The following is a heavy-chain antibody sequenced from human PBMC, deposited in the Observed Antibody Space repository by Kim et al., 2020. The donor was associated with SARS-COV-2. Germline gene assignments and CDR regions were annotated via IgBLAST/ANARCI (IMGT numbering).Heavy chain of an antibody. CDR3: AKDNRFGEPPKGWFDP. Sequence: GGSLRLSCAASGFTFSSYAMSWVRQAPGKGLEWVSAISGSGGSTYYADSVKGRFTISRDNSKNTLYLQMNSLRAEDTAVYYCAKDNRFGEPPKGWFDPWGQGTLVTVSS. D-gene: IGHD3-10*01. V-gene: IGHV3-23*01. J-gene: IGHJ5*02. CDR1: GFTFSSYA. CDR2: ISGSGGST.